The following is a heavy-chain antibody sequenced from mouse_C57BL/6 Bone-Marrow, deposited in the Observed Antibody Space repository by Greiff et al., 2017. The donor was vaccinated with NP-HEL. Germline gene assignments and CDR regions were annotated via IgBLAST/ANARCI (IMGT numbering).Heavy chain of an antibody. D-gene: IGHD2-9*01. CDR2: IYPRSGNT. V-gene: IGHV1-81*01. Sequence: VKLQQSGAELARPGASVKLSCKASGYTFTSYGISWVKQRTGQGLEWIGEIYPRSGNTYYNEKFKGKATLTADKSSSTAYMELRSLTSEDSAVYFCARSFYGYDPWFAYWGQGTLVTVSA. J-gene: IGHJ3*01. CDR3: ARSFYGYDPWFAY. CDR1: GYTFTSYG.